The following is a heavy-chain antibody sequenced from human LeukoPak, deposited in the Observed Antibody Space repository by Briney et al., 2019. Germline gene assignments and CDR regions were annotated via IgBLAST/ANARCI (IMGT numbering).Heavy chain of an antibody. CDR2: IKSKTDGGTT. V-gene: IGHV3-15*01. CDR3: TTDPYDSSGYYSLVGY. CDR1: GFTFSNAW. J-gene: IGHJ4*02. Sequence: PGGSLRPSCAASGFTFSNAWMSWVRQAPGKGLEWVGRIKSKTDGGTTDYAAPVKGRFTISRDDSKNTLYLQMNSLKTEDTDVYYCTTDPYDSSGYYSLVGYWGQGTLVTVSS. D-gene: IGHD3-22*01.